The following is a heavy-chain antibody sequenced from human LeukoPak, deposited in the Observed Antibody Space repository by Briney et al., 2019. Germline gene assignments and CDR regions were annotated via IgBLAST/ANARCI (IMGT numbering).Heavy chain of an antibody. V-gene: IGHV3-23*01. CDR1: GFTFSSYA. Sequence: GGSLRLSCAASGFTFSSYAMSWVRQAPGKGLEWVSSIASRGEGTYYADSVKGRFTISRDNSENTLYLQMNSLRAEDTALYYCAKDRPNYYGTDGHYYRRNGDCWGQGTLVTVSS. CDR2: IASRGEGT. J-gene: IGHJ4*02. CDR3: AKDRPNYYGTDGHYYRRNGDC. D-gene: IGHD3-22*01.